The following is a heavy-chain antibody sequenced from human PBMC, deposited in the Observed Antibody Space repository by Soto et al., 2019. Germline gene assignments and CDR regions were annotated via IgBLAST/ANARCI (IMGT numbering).Heavy chain of an antibody. CDR2: IRNQSYQETT. Sequence: PGGTLRRSLSGCALHLGHFLINGDWQTPGEGLEGVGLIRNQSYQETTEYAAAVKGRFTISRDTSNGIAYLQMNSLNSEDSAVYYCSGAESPDTAYFSLYWGQGTPVTVSS. CDR3: SGAESPDTAYFSLY. J-gene: IGHJ4*02. CDR1: ALHLGHFL. D-gene: IGHD1-26*01. V-gene: IGHV3-49*02.